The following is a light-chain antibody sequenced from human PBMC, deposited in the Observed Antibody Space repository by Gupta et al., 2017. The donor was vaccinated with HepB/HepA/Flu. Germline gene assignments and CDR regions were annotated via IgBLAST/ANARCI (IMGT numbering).Light chain of an antibody. CDR1: QSVSSSY. J-gene: IGKJ1*01. Sequence: EIVLTQSPGTLSLSPGERASQSVSSSYLAWYQQKPGQAPRLLIYGTSSRATGIPDRFSGSGSGTDFTLTISRLEPEDFAVYYCQQYGSSPWTCGQGTKVEIK. CDR3: QQYGSSPWT. V-gene: IGKV3-20*01. CDR2: GTS.